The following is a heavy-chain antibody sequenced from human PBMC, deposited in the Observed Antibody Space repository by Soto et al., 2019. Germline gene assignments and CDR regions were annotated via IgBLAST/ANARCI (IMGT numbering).Heavy chain of an antibody. V-gene: IGHV3-33*01. Sequence: QVQLVESGGGVVQPGRSLRLSCAASGFTFSSYGMHWVRQAPGKGLEWVAAIWYEGSNKYYADSVKGRFTSSRDNSKNTLYLQMNSLRAEDTAVYYCARDLRDYSNYIGGYYYYGMDVWGQGTTVTVSS. CDR3: ARDLRDYSNYIGGYYYYGMDV. CDR2: IWYEGSNK. D-gene: IGHD4-4*01. J-gene: IGHJ6*02. CDR1: GFTFSSYG.